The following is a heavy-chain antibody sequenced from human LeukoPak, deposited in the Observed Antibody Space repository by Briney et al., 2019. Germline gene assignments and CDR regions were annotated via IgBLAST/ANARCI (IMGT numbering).Heavy chain of an antibody. V-gene: IGHV1-2*06. CDR3: ATTYWEYQLPY. CDR2: INPNSGGT. D-gene: IGHD2-2*01. CDR1: GYTFTGYY. Sequence: ASVKVSCKASGYTFTGYYMHWVRQAPGQGLEWMGRINPNSGGTNYAQKFQGRVTMTRDTSISTAYMELSRLRFDDTAVYYCATTYWEYQLPYWGQGTLVTVSS. J-gene: IGHJ4*02.